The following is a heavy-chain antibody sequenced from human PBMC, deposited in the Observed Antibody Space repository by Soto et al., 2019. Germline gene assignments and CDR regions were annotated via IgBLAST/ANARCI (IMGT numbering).Heavy chain of an antibody. CDR1: GFTFSSYW. CDR2: IKQDGSEK. CDR3: ARFLFWGPYLIAAAGYFDY. Sequence: GGSLRLSCAASGFTFSSYWMSWVRQAPGKGLEWVANIKQDGSEKYYVDSVKGRFTISRDNAKNSLYLQMNSLRAEDTAVYYCARFLFWGPYLIAAAGYFDYWGQGTLVTVSS. D-gene: IGHD6-13*01. J-gene: IGHJ4*02. V-gene: IGHV3-7*01.